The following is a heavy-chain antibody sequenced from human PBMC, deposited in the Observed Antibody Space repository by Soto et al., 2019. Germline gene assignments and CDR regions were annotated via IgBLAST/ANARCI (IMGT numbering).Heavy chain of an antibody. CDR1: GGSITSSNW. Sequence: SQTLSVRCPVSGGSITSSNWLSWVRQPPGKGLEWIGEIFHSGHANYNPSLKSRVTILVDKSKSHFSLRLSSVTAADTAVYYCAKTKNTVPPVDSSGQGTLVTV. V-gene: IGHV4-4*02. CDR3: AKTKNTVPPVDS. D-gene: IGHD4-17*01. J-gene: IGHJ4*02. CDR2: IFHSGHA.